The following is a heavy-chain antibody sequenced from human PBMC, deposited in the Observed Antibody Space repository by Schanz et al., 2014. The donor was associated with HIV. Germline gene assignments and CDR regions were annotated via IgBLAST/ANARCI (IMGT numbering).Heavy chain of an antibody. CDR3: AKDMGSGSYETFDI. Sequence: EVQLVESGGGLVQPGRSLRLSCAASGFSFDDYAMHWVRQAPGKGLEWVSGISWNSGSIGYADSVKGRFTISRDNAKNSLYLQMNSLRAEDTALYYCAKDMGSGSYETFDIWGQGTMVTVS. V-gene: IGHV3-9*01. CDR2: ISWNSGSI. J-gene: IGHJ3*02. D-gene: IGHD1-26*01. CDR1: GFSFDDYA.